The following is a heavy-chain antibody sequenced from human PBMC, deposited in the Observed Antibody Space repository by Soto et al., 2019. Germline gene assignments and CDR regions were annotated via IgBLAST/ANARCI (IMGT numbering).Heavy chain of an antibody. CDR1: GYTFTGYY. V-gene: IGHV1-2*04. CDR2: INPNRVAK. Sequence: ASLKVSCKASGYTFTGYYMHWVRQAPGQGLEWMGWINPNRVAKNYAKKFQGWDTRTRTTPISTANMELSRLRSDDTAVYYCARPKTGIAAAGKRPSPAPDAFDIWGQGTMVTVPS. CDR3: ARPKTGIAAAGKRPSPAPDAFDI. D-gene: IGHD6-13*01. J-gene: IGHJ3*02.